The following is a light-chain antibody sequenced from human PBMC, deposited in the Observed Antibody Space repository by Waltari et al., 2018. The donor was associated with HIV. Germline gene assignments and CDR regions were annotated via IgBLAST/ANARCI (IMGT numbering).Light chain of an antibody. V-gene: IGLV2-11*01. CDR3: CSFAGTYTI. CDR2: DVS. CDR1: YSDVGDYNY. Sequence: QSALTQPRSVSGSPGQSVTISCTGTYSDVGDYNYVSWYQQHPGKAPKLMMYDVSQRPSGVPDRFSGSKSGNTASLTISGLQADVDADYYCCSFAGTYTIFGGGTKLTVL. J-gene: IGLJ2*01.